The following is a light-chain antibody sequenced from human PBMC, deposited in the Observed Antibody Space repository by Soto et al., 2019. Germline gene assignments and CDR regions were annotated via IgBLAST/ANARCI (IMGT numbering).Light chain of an antibody. V-gene: IGLV1-40*01. Sequence: QSVLTQPPSVSGAPGQRVTISCTGSSSNIGAGYDVHWYQQLPGTAPKLLIYGNSNRPSGVPDRFSGSKSGTSASLAITGLQAEDEADYYCQSYDRSLSGFYVFGTGTKATVL. CDR2: GNS. CDR1: SSNIGAGYD. CDR3: QSYDRSLSGFYV. J-gene: IGLJ1*01.